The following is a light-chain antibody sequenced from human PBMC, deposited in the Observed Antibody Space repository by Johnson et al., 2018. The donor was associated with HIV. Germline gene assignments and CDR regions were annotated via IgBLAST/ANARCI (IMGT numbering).Light chain of an antibody. Sequence: QSVLTQPPSVSAAPGQKVTIPCSGSSYNIGNNYASWYQQVPGTAPKLLIYDNHKRPSGIPDRFSGTKSGTSATLGITGLQTGDEADYYCGTWDNSLSAGAFGTVTKVTVL. CDR1: SYNIGNNY. V-gene: IGLV1-51*01. J-gene: IGLJ1*01. CDR2: DNH. CDR3: GTWDNSLSAGA.